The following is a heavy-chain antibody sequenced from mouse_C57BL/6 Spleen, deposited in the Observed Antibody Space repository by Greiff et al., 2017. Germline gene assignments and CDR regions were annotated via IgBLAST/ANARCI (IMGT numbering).Heavy chain of an antibody. CDR3: ARDDGYYGWFAY. Sequence: EVQGVESGGGLVKPGGSLKLSCAASGFTFSSYTMSWVRQTPEKRLEWVATISGGGGNTYYPDSVKGRFTISRDNAKNTLYLQMSSLRSEDTALYYCARDDGYYGWFAYWGQGTLVTVSA. D-gene: IGHD2-3*01. CDR2: ISGGGGNT. CDR1: GFTFSSYT. V-gene: IGHV5-9*01. J-gene: IGHJ3*01.